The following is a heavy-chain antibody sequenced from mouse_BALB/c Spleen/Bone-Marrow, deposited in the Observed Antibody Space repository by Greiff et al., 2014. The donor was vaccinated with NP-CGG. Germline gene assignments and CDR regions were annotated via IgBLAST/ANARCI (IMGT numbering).Heavy chain of an antibody. CDR1: GYTFSSYW. CDR2: ILPGSGNT. Sequence: VQLQQSGAELMKPGASVKISCKATGYTFSSYWIEWVKQRPGHGLEWIGEILPGSGNTNYNEKFKGKAIFTADTSSNTAYMQLSSLTSEDSAVYYCARENDYWYFDVWGAGTTVTVSS. J-gene: IGHJ1*01. D-gene: IGHD2-3*01. CDR3: ARENDYWYFDV. V-gene: IGHV1-9*01.